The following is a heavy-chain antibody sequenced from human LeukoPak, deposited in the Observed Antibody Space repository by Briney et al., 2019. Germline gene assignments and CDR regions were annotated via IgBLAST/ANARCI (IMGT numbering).Heavy chain of an antibody. CDR3: ARGGDPMVRGVIVYYYYGMDV. CDR2: INPNSGGT. Sequence: ASVKVSCTASGYTFTGYYMHWVRQAPGQGLEWMGWINPNSGGTNYAQKFQGRVTMTRDTSISTAYMELSRLRSDDTAVYYCARGGDPMVRGVIVYYYYGMDVWGQGTTVTVSS. CDR1: GYTFTGYY. D-gene: IGHD3-10*01. V-gene: IGHV1-2*02. J-gene: IGHJ6*02.